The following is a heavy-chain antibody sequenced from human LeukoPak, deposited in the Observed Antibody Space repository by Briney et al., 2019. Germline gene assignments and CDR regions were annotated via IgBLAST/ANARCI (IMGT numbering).Heavy chain of an antibody. CDR1: GGSISSSSYY. V-gene: IGHV4-39*07. Sequence: PSETLSLTCTVSGGSISSSSYYWGWIRQPPGKGLEWIGSIYYSGSTYYNPSLKSRVTISVDTSKNQFSLKLSSVTAADTAVYYCARDLGYYYGSGSYYPIGYWGQGTLVTVSS. CDR2: IYYSGST. J-gene: IGHJ4*02. CDR3: ARDLGYYYGSGSYYPIGY. D-gene: IGHD3-10*01.